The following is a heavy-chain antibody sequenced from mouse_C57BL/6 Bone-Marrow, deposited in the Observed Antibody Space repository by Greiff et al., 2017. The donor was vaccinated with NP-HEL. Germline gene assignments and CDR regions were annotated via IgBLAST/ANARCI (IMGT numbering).Heavy chain of an antibody. CDR2: INPNNGGT. CDR3: ASYYGSSYGAY. V-gene: IGHV1-26*01. D-gene: IGHD1-1*01. Sequence: EVQLQQSGPELVKPGASVKISCKASGYTFTDYYMNWVKQSHGKSLEWIGDINPNNGGTSYNQKFKGKATLTVDKSSSTAYMELRSLTSEDSAVYYCASYYGSSYGAYWGQGTLVTVSA. CDR1: GYTFTDYY. J-gene: IGHJ3*01.